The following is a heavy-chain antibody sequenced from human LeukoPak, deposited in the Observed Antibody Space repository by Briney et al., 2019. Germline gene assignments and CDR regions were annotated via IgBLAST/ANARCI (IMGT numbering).Heavy chain of an antibody. J-gene: IGHJ6*02. Sequence: GASLQFSCKASGYSFPDYWIGWVRQSPAKGPEWMGIVYPGDSDTRYSPSFQGQVTISADKSISTAYLQWSSLKASDIAMYYCARADQLRWFGDPRRPYYYGMDVWGQGTTVTVSS. CDR3: ARADQLRWFGDPRRPYYYGMDV. D-gene: IGHD3-10*01. V-gene: IGHV5-51*01. CDR2: VYPGDSDT. CDR1: GYSFPDYW.